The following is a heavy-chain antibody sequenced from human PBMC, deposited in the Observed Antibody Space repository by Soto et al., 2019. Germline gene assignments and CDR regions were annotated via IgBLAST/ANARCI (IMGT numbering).Heavy chain of an antibody. CDR1: GYSFTSYW. V-gene: IGHV5-10-1*01. CDR3: ARGVVVVAATRLYDSTSY. D-gene: IGHD2-15*01. J-gene: IGHJ4*02. Sequence: GESLKISCKGSGYSFTSYWISWVRQMPGKGLEWMGRIDPSDSYTNYSPSFQGHVTISADKSISTAYLQWSSLKASDTAMYYWARGVVVVAATRLYDSTSYWGQGTLVTVSS. CDR2: IDPSDSYT.